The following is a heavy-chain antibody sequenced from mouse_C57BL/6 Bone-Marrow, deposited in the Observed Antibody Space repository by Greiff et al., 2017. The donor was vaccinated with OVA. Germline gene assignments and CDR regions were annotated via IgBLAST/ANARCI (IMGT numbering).Heavy chain of an antibody. V-gene: IGHV14-4*01. CDR1: GFNIKDDY. Sequence: EVQLQQSGAELVRPGASVKLSCTASGFNIKDDYMHWVKQRPEQGLEWIGWIDPENGDTEYASKFQGKATITADTSSNTAYLQLSSLTSEDTAVYYCTTWAATTYYFDYWGQGTTLTVSS. CDR3: TTWAATTYYFDY. CDR2: IDPENGDT. J-gene: IGHJ2*01. D-gene: IGHD1-1*01.